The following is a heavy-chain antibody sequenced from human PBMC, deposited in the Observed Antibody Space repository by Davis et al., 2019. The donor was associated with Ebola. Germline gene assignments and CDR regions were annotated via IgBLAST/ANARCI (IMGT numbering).Heavy chain of an antibody. J-gene: IGHJ3*02. V-gene: IGHV3-74*01. CDR2: INGDGSRT. Sequence: GESLKISCAASGFTFSSYWMSWIRQAPGKGLVWVSRINGDGSRTNYADSVKGRFTISRDNSKNTLYLQMNSLRAEDTAVYYCARLYVDTAAFDIWGQGTMVTVSS. D-gene: IGHD5-18*01. CDR1: GFTFSSYW. CDR3: ARLYVDTAAFDI.